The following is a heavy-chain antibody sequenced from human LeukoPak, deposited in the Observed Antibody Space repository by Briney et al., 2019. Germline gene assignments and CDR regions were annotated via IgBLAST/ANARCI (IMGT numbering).Heavy chain of an antibody. Sequence: SVKVSFKASGGTFSSYAISWVRQAPGQGLEWMGRIIPIFGTANYAQKFQGRVTITTDESTSTAYMELSSLRSEDTAVYYCASSPYYDSSGYHHYWGQGTLVTVSS. CDR2: IIPIFGTA. CDR3: ASSPYYDSSGYHHY. D-gene: IGHD3-22*01. CDR1: GGTFSSYA. J-gene: IGHJ4*02. V-gene: IGHV1-69*05.